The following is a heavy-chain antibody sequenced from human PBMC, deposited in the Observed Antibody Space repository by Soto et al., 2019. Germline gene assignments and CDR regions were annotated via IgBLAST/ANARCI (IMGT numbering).Heavy chain of an antibody. V-gene: IGHV3-23*01. J-gene: IGHJ4*02. D-gene: IGHD5-18*01. CDR1: GFTFSSYA. Sequence: EVQLLESGGGLVQPGGYLRLSCAASGFTFSSYAMSWVRQAPGKGLEWGSAISGSGGSTYYADSVKGRFTISRDNSKNTLYLQMNSLRAEDTAVYYCAGYLRGSEMYYFDYWGQGTLVTVSS. CDR2: ISGSGGST. CDR3: AGYLRGSEMYYFDY.